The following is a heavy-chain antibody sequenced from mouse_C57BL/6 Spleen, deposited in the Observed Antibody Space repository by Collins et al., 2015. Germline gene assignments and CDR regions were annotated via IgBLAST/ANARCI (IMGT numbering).Heavy chain of an antibody. J-gene: IGHJ4*01. CDR3: ARKANWDAMDY. CDR2: IWSGGST. D-gene: IGHD4-1*01. V-gene: IGHV2-2*02. Sequence: QVQLKQSGPGLVRPSQSLSITCTVSGFSLTSYGVHWVRQSPGKGLEWLGVIWSGGSTDYNAAFISRLSISKDNSKSQVFFKMNSLQANDTAIYYCARKANWDAMDYWGQGTSVTVSS. CDR1: GFSLTSYG.